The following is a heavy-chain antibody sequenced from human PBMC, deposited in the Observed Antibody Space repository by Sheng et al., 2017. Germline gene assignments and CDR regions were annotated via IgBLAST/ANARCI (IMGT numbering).Heavy chain of an antibody. D-gene: IGHD6-13*01. V-gene: IGHV4-59*01. J-gene: IGHJ2*01. CDR1: GGSISSYY. CDR2: IDNSGST. Sequence: QVQLQESGPGLVKPSETLSLTCTVSGGSISSYYWSWIRQPPGKGPEYIGYIDNSGSTNHNPSLKSRVTISLDTSKKQFSLKLSSVTAADTAVYYCARYAAAGYFDLWGRGTLVTVSS. CDR3: ARYAAAGYFDL.